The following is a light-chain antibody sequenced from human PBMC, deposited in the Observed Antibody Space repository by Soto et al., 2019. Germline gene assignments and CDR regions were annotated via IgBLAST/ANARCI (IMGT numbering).Light chain of an antibody. CDR3: QQYNNWPPVT. V-gene: IGKV3-15*01. J-gene: IGKJ5*01. CDR1: QSVSSN. CDR2: GAS. Sequence: EVVMTQSPDTLSVSPGERATLSCWASQSVSSNLAWYQQKPGQAPRLLIYGASTRATGIPDRFRGSGSGTDFTLTISSLQSEDFAVYYCQQYNNWPPVTFGQGTRLEIK.